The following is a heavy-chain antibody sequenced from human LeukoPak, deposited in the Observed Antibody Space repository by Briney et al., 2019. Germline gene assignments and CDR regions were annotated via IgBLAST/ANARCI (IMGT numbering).Heavy chain of an antibody. J-gene: IGHJ3*02. D-gene: IGHD3-3*01. V-gene: IGHV4-39*07. CDR1: GGSISSSSYY. Sequence: PSETLSLTCTVSGGSISSSSYYWGWIRQPPGKGLEWIGEINHSGITNYNPSLKSRVTISLDTSKNQFSLKLSSVTAADTAVYYCARGGLDYDFWSGYILDAFDIWGQGTMVTVSS. CDR3: ARGGLDYDFWSGYILDAFDI. CDR2: INHSGIT.